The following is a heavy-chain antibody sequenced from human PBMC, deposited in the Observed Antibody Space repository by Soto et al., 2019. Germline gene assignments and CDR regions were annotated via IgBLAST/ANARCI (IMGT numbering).Heavy chain of an antibody. D-gene: IGHD5-12*01. CDR2: IWYDGSNK. CDR1: GFTFSSYG. Sequence: QVQLVESGGGVVQPGRSLRLSCAASGFTFSSYGMHWVRQAPGKGLEWVAVIWYDGSNKYYADSVKGRFTISRDNSKNTLYLQMNSLRAEDTAVYYCARDIGGYADPDYFDYWGQGTLVTVSS. J-gene: IGHJ4*02. V-gene: IGHV3-33*01. CDR3: ARDIGGYADPDYFDY.